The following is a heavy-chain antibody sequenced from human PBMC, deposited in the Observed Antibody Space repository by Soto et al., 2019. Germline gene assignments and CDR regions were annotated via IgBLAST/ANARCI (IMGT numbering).Heavy chain of an antibody. CDR3: TTYRTTPTQIDY. J-gene: IGHJ4*02. CDR2: IKSKTDGGTT. D-gene: IGHD4-4*01. Sequence: PGASLRLSYAASGIAFNDAWMNWDRKAPGRGLEWVGRIKSKTDGGTTDYAAPVKGRFTISRDDSKNTLYLQMNSLKSEDTAVYYCTTYRTTPTQIDYWGQGALVTVSS. V-gene: IGHV3-15*07. CDR1: GIAFNDAW.